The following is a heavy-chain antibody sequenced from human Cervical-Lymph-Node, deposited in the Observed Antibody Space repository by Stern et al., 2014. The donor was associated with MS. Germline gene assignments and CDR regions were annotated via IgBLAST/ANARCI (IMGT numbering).Heavy chain of an antibody. V-gene: IGHV3-48*01. CDR2: ISSDSNTI. CDR3: ASHSRGWTYFDY. J-gene: IGHJ4*02. D-gene: IGHD6-19*01. Sequence: EVQLVESGGGLVQPGGSLRLSCVASGSTFSTYTINWVRQAPGKGLAWISHISSDSNTIFYAESVEGRFTISRDNAKNSLYLQMNSLRAEDTAVYYCASHSRGWTYFDYWGQGALVTVSS. CDR1: GSTFSTYT.